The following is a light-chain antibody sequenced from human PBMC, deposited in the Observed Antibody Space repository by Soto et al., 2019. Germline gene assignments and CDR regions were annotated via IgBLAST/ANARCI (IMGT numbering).Light chain of an antibody. Sequence: TQSPDTLSVSLWERATLSCRASQSVSSINLAWYQQKPDQAPRLLIYGASSRATGIPDRFSGSGSGTEFTLTISSLQSEDFAVYYCQQYGSSPITFGQGTRLEIK. CDR3: QQYGSSPIT. J-gene: IGKJ5*01. CDR1: QSVSSIN. CDR2: GAS. V-gene: IGKV3-20*01.